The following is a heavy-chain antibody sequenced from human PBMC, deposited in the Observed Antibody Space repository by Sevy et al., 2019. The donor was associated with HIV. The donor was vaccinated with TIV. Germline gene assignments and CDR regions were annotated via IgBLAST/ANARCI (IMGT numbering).Heavy chain of an antibody. CDR2: ISSSNDTV. CDR1: GFTFSSYS. Sequence: GGSLRLSCAASGFTFSSYSMNWVRQAPGKGLEWVSYISSSNDTVYYAESMKGRFTISRDNAKNSLFLQMSSPRVEDTAVYFCARGPRGATINHFDSWGQGTLVTVSS. CDR3: ARGPRGATINHFDS. V-gene: IGHV3-48*01. D-gene: IGHD3-10*01. J-gene: IGHJ4*02.